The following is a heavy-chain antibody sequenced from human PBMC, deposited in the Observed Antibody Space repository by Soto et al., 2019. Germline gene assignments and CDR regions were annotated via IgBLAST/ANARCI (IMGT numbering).Heavy chain of an antibody. Sequence: QSQTLSLTCAISGDSVSSNSAAWNWIRQSPSRGLEWLGRTYYRSKWYNDYAVSVKSRITINPDTSKNQFSLQLNSVTPEDTAVYYCARDLFVVVPAATHYYYYYYMDVWGKGTTVTVSS. V-gene: IGHV6-1*01. CDR3: ARDLFVVVPAATHYYYYYYMDV. CDR1: GDSVSSNSAA. D-gene: IGHD2-2*01. J-gene: IGHJ6*03. CDR2: TYYRSKWYN.